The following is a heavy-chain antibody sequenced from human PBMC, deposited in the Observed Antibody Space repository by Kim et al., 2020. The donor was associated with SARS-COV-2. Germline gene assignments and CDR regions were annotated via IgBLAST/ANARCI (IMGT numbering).Heavy chain of an antibody. D-gene: IGHD3-10*01. CDR2: IYTSGST. V-gene: IGHV4-4*07. CDR1: GGSISSYY. Sequence: SETLSLTCTVSGGSISSYYWSWIRQPAGKGLEWIGRIYTSGSTNYNPSLKSRVTMSVDTSKNQFSLKLSSVTAADTAVYYCARGGAITMVRGVIIPYYYGMDVWGQGTTVTVSS. CDR3: ARGGAITMVRGVIIPYYYGMDV. J-gene: IGHJ6*02.